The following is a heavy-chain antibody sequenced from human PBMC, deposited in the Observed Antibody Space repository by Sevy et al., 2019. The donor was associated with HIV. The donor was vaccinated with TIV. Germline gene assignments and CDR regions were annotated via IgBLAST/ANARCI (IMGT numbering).Heavy chain of an antibody. J-gene: IGHJ4*02. D-gene: IGHD3-3*01. CDR3: ARVGSAAAINYDFWSGYYEGDY. Sequence: GGSLRLSCGASGFTFSTYWMHWVRQAPGKGLVWVARIYRDGSSIRYADFVKGRFTISRDNAKDTLYLHMNSLRAEDTAVYYCARVGSAAAINYDFWSGYYEGDYWGQGTLVTVSS. CDR2: IYRDGSSI. V-gene: IGHV3-74*01. CDR1: GFTFSTYW.